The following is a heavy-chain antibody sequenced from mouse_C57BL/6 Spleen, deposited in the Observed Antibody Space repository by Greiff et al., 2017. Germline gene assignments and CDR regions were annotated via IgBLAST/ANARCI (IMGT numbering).Heavy chain of an antibody. Sequence: EVQLVESGGGLVKPGGSLKLSCAASGFTFSSYAMSWVRQTPEKRLEWVATISDGGSYTYYPDNVKGRFTISRDNAKNNLYLQMSHLKSEDTAMYYCARDGDYDAYFDYWGQGTTLTVSS. CDR1: GFTFSSYA. CDR2: ISDGGSYT. CDR3: ARDGDYDAYFDY. V-gene: IGHV5-4*01. D-gene: IGHD2-4*01. J-gene: IGHJ2*01.